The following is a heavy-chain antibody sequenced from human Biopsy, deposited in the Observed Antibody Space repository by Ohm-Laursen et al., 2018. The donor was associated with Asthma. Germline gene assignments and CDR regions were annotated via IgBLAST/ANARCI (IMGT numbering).Heavy chain of an antibody. CDR3: ARISRLGYNSLDYGMDV. V-gene: IGHV3-53*01. CDR1: GFAVSRDY. CDR2: IYSGGTS. Sequence: SLRLSCAAPGFAVSRDYMFWVRQAPGKGLEWVSVIYSGGTSHTADSVRGRFTISRDHSKLYLQMNNLRAEDTAVYHCARISRLGYNSLDYGMDVWGQGTTVTVSS. J-gene: IGHJ6*02. D-gene: IGHD5-24*01.